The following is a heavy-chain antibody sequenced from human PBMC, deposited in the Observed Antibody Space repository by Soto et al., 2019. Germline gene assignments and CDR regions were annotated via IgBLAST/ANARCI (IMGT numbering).Heavy chain of an antibody. D-gene: IGHD6-13*01. CDR3: ARGSSSWYGTYYYYGMDV. CDR1: GGTFSSYA. CDR2: IIPIFGTA. J-gene: IGHJ6*02. V-gene: IGHV1-69*01. Sequence: QVQLVQSGAEVKKPGSSVKVSCKASGGTFSSYAISWVRQAPGQGLEWMGGIIPIFGTANYAQKFQGRVTITADEPTSTAYMELSSLRSEDTAVYYCARGSSSWYGTYYYYGMDVWGQGTTVTVSS.